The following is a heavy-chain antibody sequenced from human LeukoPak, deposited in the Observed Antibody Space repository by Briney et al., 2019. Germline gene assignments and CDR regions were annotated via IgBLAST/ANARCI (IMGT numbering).Heavy chain of an antibody. CDR2: INHSGST. CDR3: ARGRGAILWFGELSYYFDY. CDR1: GGSFSGYY. Sequence: PSETLSLTCAVYGGSFSGYYWSWIRQPPGKGLEWIGEINHSGSTNYNPSLKSRVTISVDTSKNQFSLKLSSVTAADTAVYYCARGRGAILWFGELSYYFDYWGQGTLVTVSS. V-gene: IGHV4-34*01. D-gene: IGHD3-10*01. J-gene: IGHJ4*02.